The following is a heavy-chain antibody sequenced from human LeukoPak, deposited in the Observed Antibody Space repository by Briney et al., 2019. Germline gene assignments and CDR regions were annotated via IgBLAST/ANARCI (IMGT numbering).Heavy chain of an antibody. V-gene: IGHV1-2*02. CDR1: GYTFTRYY. Sequence: ASVKVSCKASGYTFTRYYMHWVRQAPGQGLEWRGWINPNSGGTNYAQKFQGRVTITRDTAISTAYMELSRLRSDDTAVYYCARDGSPDYGDYVAWGQGTLVTVSS. D-gene: IGHD4-17*01. CDR2: INPNSGGT. CDR3: ARDGSPDYGDYVA. J-gene: IGHJ5*02.